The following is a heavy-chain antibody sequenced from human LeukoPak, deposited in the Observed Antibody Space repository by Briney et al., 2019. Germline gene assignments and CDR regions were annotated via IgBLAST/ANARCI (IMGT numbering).Heavy chain of an antibody. CDR3: ARSYYDILTGYYRGYFQH. D-gene: IGHD3-9*01. Sequence: ASVKVSCKASGYTFTNYGISWVRQAPGQGLEWMGWINPNSGGTNYAQKFQGRVTMTRDTSISTAYMELSRLRSDDTAVYYCARSYYDILTGYYRGYFQHWGQGTLVTVSS. V-gene: IGHV1-2*02. J-gene: IGHJ1*01. CDR2: INPNSGGT. CDR1: GYTFTNYG.